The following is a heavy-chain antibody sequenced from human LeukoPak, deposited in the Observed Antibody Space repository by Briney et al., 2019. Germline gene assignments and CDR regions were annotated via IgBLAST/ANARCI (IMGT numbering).Heavy chain of an antibody. CDR3: ARVPPAGYGGHFATFDY. D-gene: IGHD4-23*01. Sequence: GASVKVSCKASGYTFTSYGISWGRQAPGQRREWMGWISAYNGNTNYAQKLQGRVTMTTATSTSTAYLELRRLRYDATAVYYCARVPPAGYGGHFATFDYWGQGTLVTVSS. V-gene: IGHV1-18*01. J-gene: IGHJ4*02. CDR1: GYTFTSYG. CDR2: ISAYNGNT.